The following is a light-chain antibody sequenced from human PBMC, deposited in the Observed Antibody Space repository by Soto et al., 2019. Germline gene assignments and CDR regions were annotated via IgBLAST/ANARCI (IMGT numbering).Light chain of an antibody. V-gene: IGKV3-15*01. CDR3: QQYNNWPGT. J-gene: IGKJ1*01. Sequence: EIVMTQSPSTLSVSPGERATLSCRASQSVSSNLAWYQQKPGQAPRLLIYGASTRATGIPARFSGSGSGTEFTLTISRLQSEDFAVYCCQQYNNWPGTFGQGTKVEIK. CDR1: QSVSSN. CDR2: GAS.